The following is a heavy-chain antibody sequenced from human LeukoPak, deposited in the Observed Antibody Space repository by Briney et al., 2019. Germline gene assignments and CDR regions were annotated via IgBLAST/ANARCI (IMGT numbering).Heavy chain of an antibody. D-gene: IGHD6-13*01. V-gene: IGHV3-30*02. J-gene: IGHJ4*02. CDR3: AKRGYSSSWYGNCFDY. Sequence: GGSLRLSCAASGFTFSSYGMHWVRQAPGKGLEWVAFIRYDGSNKYYADSVKGRFTISRDNSKNTLYLQMNSLRAEDTAVYYCAKRGYSSSWYGNCFDYWGQGTLVTVSS. CDR1: GFTFSSYG. CDR2: IRYDGSNK.